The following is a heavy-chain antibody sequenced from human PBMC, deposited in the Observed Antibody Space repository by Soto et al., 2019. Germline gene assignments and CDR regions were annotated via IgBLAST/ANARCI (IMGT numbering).Heavy chain of an antibody. CDR1: GYTFTSYD. Sequence: ASVKVSCKASGYTFTSYDINWVRQATGQGLEWMGWMNPNSGNTGYAQKFQGRVTMTRNTSISTAYMELSSLRSEDTAVYYCARGRNDYIWGSYRAYGDYWGQGTLVTISS. J-gene: IGHJ4*02. V-gene: IGHV1-8*01. D-gene: IGHD3-16*02. CDR2: MNPNSGNT. CDR3: ARGRNDYIWGSYRAYGDY.